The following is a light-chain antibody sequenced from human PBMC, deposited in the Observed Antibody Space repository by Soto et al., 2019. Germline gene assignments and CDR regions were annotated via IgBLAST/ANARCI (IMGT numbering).Light chain of an antibody. CDR3: QHYNSYSEA. V-gene: IGKV1-5*03. Sequence: EIQMTQSPSTLSGSVGDRATITCLASQTISSWLAWYQQKPGKAPKLLIYKASTLKSGVPSRFSGSGSGTEFTLTISSLQPDDFATYYCQHYNSYSEAFGQGTKVDIK. CDR2: KAS. CDR1: QTISSW. J-gene: IGKJ1*01.